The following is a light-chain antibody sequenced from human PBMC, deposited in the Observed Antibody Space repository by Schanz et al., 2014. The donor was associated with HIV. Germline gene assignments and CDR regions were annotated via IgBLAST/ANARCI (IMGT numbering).Light chain of an antibody. CDR2: AAS. J-gene: IGKJ4*01. CDR3: QELNSFPPVT. CDR1: QGISTY. Sequence: IQLTQSPSSLSASVGDRVTITCRASQGISTYLAWYQHKAGNAPKLLIYAASTLQSGVPSRFSGSGSGTDFTLTISSLQPEDFATYYCQELNSFPPVTFGGGTKVEIK. V-gene: IGKV1-9*01.